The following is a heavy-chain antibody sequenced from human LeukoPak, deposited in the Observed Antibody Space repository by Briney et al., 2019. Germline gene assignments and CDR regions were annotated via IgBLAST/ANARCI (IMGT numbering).Heavy chain of an antibody. J-gene: IGHJ4*02. CDR3: ARDNYYDSSGYVSLYYFDY. V-gene: IGHV4-39*07. D-gene: IGHD3-22*01. Sequence: SETLSLTCTVSGGSISSSSYYWGWIRQPPGKGLEWIGSIYYSGSTYYNPSLKSRVTISVDTSKNQFSLKLSSVTAADTAVYYCARDNYYDSSGYVSLYYFDYWGQGTLVTVSS. CDR1: GGSISSSSYY. CDR2: IYYSGST.